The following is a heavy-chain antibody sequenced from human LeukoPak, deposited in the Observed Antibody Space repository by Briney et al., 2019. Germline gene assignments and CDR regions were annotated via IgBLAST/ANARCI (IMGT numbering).Heavy chain of an antibody. CDR2: IYGNDVK. V-gene: IGHV2-5*01. Sequence: GSGPTLVKPTQTLALTCTFSGFSLSTDGVAVGWIRQPPGKALEWLALIYGNDVKRFSPSLKSRLTITKDTSKNQVVLTMTNLDPVDTATYYCAHRRSGYTYTYRGQGTLVTASS. CDR3: AHRRSGYTYTY. J-gene: IGHJ4*02. D-gene: IGHD5-18*01. CDR1: GFSLSTDGVA.